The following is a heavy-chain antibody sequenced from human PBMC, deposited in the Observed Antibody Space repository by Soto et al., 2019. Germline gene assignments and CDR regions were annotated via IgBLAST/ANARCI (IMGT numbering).Heavy chain of an antibody. Sequence: ASVKVSCKASGGTFSSYAISWVRQAPGQGLEWMGGIIPIFGTANYAQKFQGIVTITTDESTSTAYMELSSLRSEDTAVYYWSGCNYERLQTEYGMYVWGQGTTVTVSS. CDR1: GGTFSSYA. CDR2: IIPIFGTA. V-gene: IGHV1-69*05. CDR3: SGCNYERLQTEYGMYV. J-gene: IGHJ6*02. D-gene: IGHD4-4*01.